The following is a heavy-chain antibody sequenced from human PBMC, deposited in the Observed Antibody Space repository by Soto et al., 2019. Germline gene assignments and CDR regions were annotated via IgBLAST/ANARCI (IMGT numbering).Heavy chain of an antibody. D-gene: IGHD3-10*01. Sequence: EVQLVESGGGLVKPGGSLRLSCAASGFTFSSYSMNWVRQAPGKGLEWVSSISSSSSYIYYADSVKGRFTISRDNAKNSQYLQMNSLRAEDTAVYFCARFSRVRGPALYGMDVWGQGTTVTVSS. V-gene: IGHV3-21*01. CDR3: ARFSRVRGPALYGMDV. CDR2: ISSSSSYI. CDR1: GFTFSSYS. J-gene: IGHJ6*02.